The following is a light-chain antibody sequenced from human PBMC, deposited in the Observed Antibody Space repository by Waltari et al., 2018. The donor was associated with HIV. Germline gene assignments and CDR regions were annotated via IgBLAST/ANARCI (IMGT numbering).Light chain of an antibody. CDR3: QQYNTYPRT. J-gene: IGKJ1*01. CDR2: AAS. Sequence: DIYLTQSPSSLSASIGDEITISCRASQGIATYLAWFQQKPGKAPKSLIYAASKLHDGVPSKFSGSGSGTDFTLTICSLQPEDSATYYCQQYNTYPRTFGQGTRVEIE. V-gene: IGKV1-16*02. CDR1: QGIATY.